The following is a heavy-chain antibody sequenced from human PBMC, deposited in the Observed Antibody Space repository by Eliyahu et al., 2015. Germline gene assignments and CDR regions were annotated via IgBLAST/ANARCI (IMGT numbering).Heavy chain of an antibody. Sequence: EVQLVESGGGLVQPGRSLRLSCAASGFTFDXXAMPWXRQAPGKGLEWVSGISWNSGSIGYADSVKGRFTISRDNAKNSLYLQMNSLRAEDTALYYCAKESHDILTGYPQRPRYYGMDVWGQGTTVTVSS. D-gene: IGHD3-9*01. CDR2: ISWNSGSI. CDR1: GFTFDXXA. CDR3: AKESHDILTGYPQRPRYYGMDV. V-gene: IGHV3-9*01. J-gene: IGHJ6*02.